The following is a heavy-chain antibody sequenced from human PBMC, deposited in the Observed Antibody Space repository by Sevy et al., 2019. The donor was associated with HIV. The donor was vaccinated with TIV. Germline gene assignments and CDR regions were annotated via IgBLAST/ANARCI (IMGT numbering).Heavy chain of an antibody. J-gene: IGHJ4*02. D-gene: IGHD2-15*01. CDR2: MTSSGSYI. CDR3: GRDGWNY. Sequence: GGSLRLSCAASGFTFSTSTMNWVRQAPGKGLEWVSLMTSSGSYILYADSVKGRFTISRDNAKNSVFLQMNSLRVEDTAVDYCGRDGWNYWGQGTLVTVSS. V-gene: IGHV3-21*01. CDR1: GFTFSTST.